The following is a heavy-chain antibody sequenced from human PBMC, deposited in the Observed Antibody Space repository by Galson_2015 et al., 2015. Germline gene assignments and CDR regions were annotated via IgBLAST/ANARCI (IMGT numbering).Heavy chain of an antibody. D-gene: IGHD3-9*01. CDR2: IYSGGST. Sequence: SLRLSCAASGFTVSSNYMSWVRQAPGKGLEWVSVIYSGGSTYYADSVKGRFTISRDNSKNTLYLQMNSLRAEDTAAYYCARERHYDILTGSSGRYYFDYWGQGTLVTVPS. CDR3: ARERHYDILTGSSGRYYFDY. J-gene: IGHJ4*02. CDR1: GFTVSSNY. V-gene: IGHV3-53*01.